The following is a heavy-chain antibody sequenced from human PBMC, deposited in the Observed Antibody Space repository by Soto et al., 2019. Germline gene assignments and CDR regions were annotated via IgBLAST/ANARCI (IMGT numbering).Heavy chain of an antibody. J-gene: IGHJ6*02. CDR1: GYSFTDYH. Sequence: VKVSCKASGYSFTDYHIHWVRQAPGQGLEWLGRINPKSGGTSTAQKFQGWVTMTTDTSISTASMEPTRLTSDDTAIYYCARGDSTDCSNGVCSFFYNHDMDVWGQGTTVTVSS. CDR2: INPKSGGT. D-gene: IGHD2-8*01. CDR3: ARGDSTDCSNGVCSFFYNHDMDV. V-gene: IGHV1-2*04.